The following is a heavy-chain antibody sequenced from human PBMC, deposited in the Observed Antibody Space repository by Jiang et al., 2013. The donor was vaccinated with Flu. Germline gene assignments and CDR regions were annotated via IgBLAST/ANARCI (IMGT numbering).Heavy chain of an antibody. J-gene: IGHJ4*02. D-gene: IGHD6-19*01. CDR2: VSHSGST. CDR1: GFSSSRSFF. V-gene: IGHV4-38-2*01. Sequence: GLVKPSETLSLTCDVSGFSSSRSFFWGWVRQAPGKGLEWIGSVSHSGSTHYNPSLKSPVSLSVDTSKNQFSLKLISVTVADTAVYFCAAISVTGGAHYWGQGTLVLVSS. CDR3: AAISVTGGAHY.